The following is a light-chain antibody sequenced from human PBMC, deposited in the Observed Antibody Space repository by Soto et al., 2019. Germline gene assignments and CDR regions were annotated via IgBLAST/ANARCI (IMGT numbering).Light chain of an antibody. CDR3: QPYNNWPLT. CDR2: GAS. CDR1: QIVSSRY. Sequence: EIVLTQSPGTLSLSPGERVTLSCRASQIVSSRYLAWYQQRPGQAPRLLIYGASTRATGIPDRFSGSASGTDFTLTISRLEPEDFAVYYCQPYNNWPLTFGGGTKVEIK. V-gene: IGKV3-20*01. J-gene: IGKJ4*01.